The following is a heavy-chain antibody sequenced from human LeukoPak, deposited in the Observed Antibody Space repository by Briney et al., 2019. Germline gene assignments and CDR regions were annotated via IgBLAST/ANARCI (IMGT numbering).Heavy chain of an antibody. CDR1: GYTFTSYY. CDR3: ARGPTGTLEK. CDR2: INPSGGST. D-gene: IGHD1-1*01. Sequence: ASVKVSCKASGYTFTSYYMHWVRQAPGQGLEWMGIINPSGGSTSYAQKFQGRVTMTRDTSKNQFSLKLSSVTAADTAVYYCARGPTGTLEKWGQGTLVTVSS. J-gene: IGHJ4*02. V-gene: IGHV1-46*01.